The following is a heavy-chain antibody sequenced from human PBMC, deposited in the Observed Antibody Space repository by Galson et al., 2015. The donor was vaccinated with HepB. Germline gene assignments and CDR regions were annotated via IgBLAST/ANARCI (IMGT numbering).Heavy chain of an antibody. CDR1: GYTFTSYG. J-gene: IGHJ4*02. D-gene: IGHD4-17*01. Sequence: SVKVSCKASGYTFTSYGISWVRQAPGQGLEWMGLISAYNGNTNYAQKLQGRVTMTTDTSTSTAYMELRSLRSDDTAVYYCARGSDLYGDYSITSDYWGQRTLVTVSS. CDR3: ARGSDLYGDYSITSDY. CDR2: ISAYNGNT. V-gene: IGHV1-18*04.